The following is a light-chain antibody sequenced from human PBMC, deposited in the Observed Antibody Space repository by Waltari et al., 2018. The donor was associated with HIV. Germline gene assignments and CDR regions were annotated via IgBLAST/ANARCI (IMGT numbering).Light chain of an antibody. CDR2: KAS. Sequence: DIQMTQSPSPLSASLRDRVTITCRASPSVSYCLAWYQQKPGKAPQLLISKASSLKSGVPSRFSGSGSGTEFTLYISSLQPDDFATYYCQQYNRYPYTFGHGTKLEIK. CDR1: PSVSYC. J-gene: IGKJ2*01. V-gene: IGKV1-5*03. CDR3: QQYNRYPYT.